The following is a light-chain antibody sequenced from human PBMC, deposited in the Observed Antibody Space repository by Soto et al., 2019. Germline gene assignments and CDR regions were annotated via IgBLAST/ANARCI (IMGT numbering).Light chain of an antibody. CDR1: SSDIGGYNY. J-gene: IGLJ2*01. CDR2: DVV. CDR3: SSYTGGGVV. Sequence: QSALTQPASVSGSPGQSIAISCTGTSSDIGGYNYVSWYQHHPGRAPILVIYDVVNRPPGASNRFSGSKSGNTASLTISGLQAEDESDYHCSSYTGGGVVFGGGTKLTVL. V-gene: IGLV2-14*01.